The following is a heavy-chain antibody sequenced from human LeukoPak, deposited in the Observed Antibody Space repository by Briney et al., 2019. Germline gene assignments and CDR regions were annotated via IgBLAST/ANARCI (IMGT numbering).Heavy chain of an antibody. Sequence: SGGSLRLSCAASGFTFSSYWMSWVRQAPGKGLEWVANIKQDGSEKYYVDSVKGRFTISRDNAKNSLYLQMNSLRAEDTAVYYCAREATWYGDSAYYYYGMDVWGQGTTVTVSS. D-gene: IGHD4-17*01. CDR2: IKQDGSEK. CDR1: GFTFSSYW. V-gene: IGHV3-7*03. CDR3: AREATWYGDSAYYYYGMDV. J-gene: IGHJ6*02.